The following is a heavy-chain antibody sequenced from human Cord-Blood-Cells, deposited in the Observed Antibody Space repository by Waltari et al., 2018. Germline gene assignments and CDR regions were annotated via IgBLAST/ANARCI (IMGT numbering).Heavy chain of an antibody. Sequence: QVTLKESGPVLVKPTETLTLTCTVSGFSLSNARMGVSWIRQPPGKALEWLAHIFSNDEKSYSTSLKSRLTISKDTAKSQVVLTMTNMDPVDTATYYCARIPYPDYSNYWFDPWGQGTLVTVSS. V-gene: IGHV2-26*01. CDR2: IFSNDEK. CDR1: GFSLSNARMG. CDR3: ARIPYPDYSNYWFDP. J-gene: IGHJ5*02. D-gene: IGHD4-4*01.